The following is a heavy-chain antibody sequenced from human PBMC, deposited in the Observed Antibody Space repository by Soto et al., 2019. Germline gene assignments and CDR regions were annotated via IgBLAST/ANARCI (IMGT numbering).Heavy chain of an antibody. CDR1: GGSISRGGYY. J-gene: IGHJ6*02. V-gene: IGHV4-31*03. D-gene: IGHD1-26*01. Sequence: QVQLQESGPGLVKPSQTLSLTCTVSGGSISRGGYYWSWIRQHPGKGLEWIGYIYYSGSTYYNPSLKSRVTISVDTSKNQFSLKLSSVTAADTAVYYCARDRGGSYVSYYYYGMDVWGQGTTVTVSS. CDR2: IYYSGST. CDR3: ARDRGGSYVSYYYYGMDV.